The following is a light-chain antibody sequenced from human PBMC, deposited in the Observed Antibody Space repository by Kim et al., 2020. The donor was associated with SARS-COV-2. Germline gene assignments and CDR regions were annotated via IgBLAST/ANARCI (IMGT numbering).Light chain of an antibody. Sequence: QAVVTQEPSLTVSPGGTVTLTCGSSTGGVTSGHYAYWLQQKPGQAPRTLIYDTSKKHSWTPARFSGSLLGGKAALTLSGAQPEDEADYYCLLSFSGSAYVFGTGTKVTVL. CDR1: TGGVTSGHY. CDR2: DTS. V-gene: IGLV7-46*01. J-gene: IGLJ1*01. CDR3: LLSFSGSAYV.